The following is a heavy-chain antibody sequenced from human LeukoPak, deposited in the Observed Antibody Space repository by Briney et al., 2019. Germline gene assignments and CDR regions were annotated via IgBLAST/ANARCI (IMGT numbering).Heavy chain of an antibody. V-gene: IGHV3-33*01. CDR3: ARVGIGTTVTPGPDY. Sequence: PGRSLRLSCAASGFTFSSYGMHWVRQAPGKGLEWVAVIWYDGSNKYYADSVKGRFTISRDNSKNTLYLQMNSLRAEDTAVYYCARVGIGTTVTPGPDYWGQGTLVTVSS. CDR1: GFTFSSYG. J-gene: IGHJ4*02. CDR2: IWYDGSNK. D-gene: IGHD4-17*01.